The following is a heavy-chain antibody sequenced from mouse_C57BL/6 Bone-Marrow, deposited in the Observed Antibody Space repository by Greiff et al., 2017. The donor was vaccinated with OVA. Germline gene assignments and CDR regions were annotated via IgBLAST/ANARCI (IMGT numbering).Heavy chain of an antibody. CDR3: TDYYGSSRGDAMDY. J-gene: IGHJ4*01. CDR1: GFTFSNYW. Sequence: EVKLEESGGGLVQPGGSMKLSCVSSGFTFSNYWMNWVRQSPETGLEWVSQIRLKSDNYATPSAESVKGRFTISRDDYKSSVYLQMNNLRAEDTGIEYCTDYYGSSRGDAMDYWGQGTSGTVSS. CDR2: IRLKSDNYAT. V-gene: IGHV6-3*01. D-gene: IGHD1-1*01.